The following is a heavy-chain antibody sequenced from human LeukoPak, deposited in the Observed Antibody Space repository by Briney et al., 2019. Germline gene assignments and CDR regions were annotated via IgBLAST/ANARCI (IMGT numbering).Heavy chain of an antibody. CDR1: YGSISSYY. Sequence: SETLSLTCTVSYGSISSYYWSWIRQPAGKGLEWIGRIDSSGSTNYNPSLKSRVTMSVDTSKNQFSLTLSSVTAADTAVYYCAREGAQGLWGPGTLVTVSS. V-gene: IGHV4-4*07. CDR3: AREGAQGL. CDR2: IDSSGST. D-gene: IGHD1-26*01. J-gene: IGHJ4*02.